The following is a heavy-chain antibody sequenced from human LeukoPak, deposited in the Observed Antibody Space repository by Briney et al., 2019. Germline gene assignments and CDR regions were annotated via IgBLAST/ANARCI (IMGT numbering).Heavy chain of an antibody. CDR1: GFTFRKYG. Sequence: GGSLRLSCAASGFTFRKYGMHWVRQAPGKGLEWVAFIRNDGSDKYYADSVKGRFTISRDSPKNTLYVQMNSLRAEDTAVYYCASKVAAAGGDYWGQGTLVTVSS. J-gene: IGHJ4*02. CDR3: ASKVAAAGGDY. D-gene: IGHD6-13*01. CDR2: IRNDGSDK. V-gene: IGHV3-30*02.